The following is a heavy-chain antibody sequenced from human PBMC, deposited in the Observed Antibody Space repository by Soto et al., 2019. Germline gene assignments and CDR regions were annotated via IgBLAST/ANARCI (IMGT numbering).Heavy chain of an antibody. D-gene: IGHD6-13*01. CDR2: IYYSGST. CDR3: ARTFVAAAGPKGSMDV. J-gene: IGHJ6*02. V-gene: IGHV4-59*01. CDR1: GGSISSYY. Sequence: PSETLSLTCTVSGGSISSYYWSWIRQPPGKGLEWIGYIYYSGSTNYNPSLKSRVTISVDTSKNRFSLKLSSVTAADTAVYYCARTFVAAAGPKGSMDVWGQGTTVTVSS.